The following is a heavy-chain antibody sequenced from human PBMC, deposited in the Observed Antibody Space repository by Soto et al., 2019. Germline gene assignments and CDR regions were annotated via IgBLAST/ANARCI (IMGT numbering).Heavy chain of an antibody. CDR2: ISYDGSNK. CDR1: GFTFSSYG. Sequence: GSLRLSCAASGFTFSSYGMLWVRQAAGKGLAWVAVISYDGSNKYYADSVKGRFTISRDNSKNTLYLQMNSLRAEDTAVYYCAKDRSWGIAVAGTFYGMDVWGQGTPVTVSS. D-gene: IGHD6-19*01. CDR3: AKDRSWGIAVAGTFYGMDV. V-gene: IGHV3-30*18. J-gene: IGHJ6*02.